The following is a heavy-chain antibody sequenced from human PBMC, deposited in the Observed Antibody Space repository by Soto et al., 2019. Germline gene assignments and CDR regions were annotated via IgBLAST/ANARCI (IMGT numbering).Heavy chain of an antibody. V-gene: IGHV1-8*01. J-gene: IGHJ6*02. Sequence: ASVKVSCKASGYTFTSYDINWVRQATGQGLEWMGWMYPNSGNTGYAQKFQGRVTMTRNTSISTAYMELSSLRSEDTAVYYCARVYYYDSSGYYRYYYYGMDVWGQGTTVTVSS. CDR1: GYTFTSYD. D-gene: IGHD3-22*01. CDR3: ARVYYYDSSGYYRYYYYGMDV. CDR2: MYPNSGNT.